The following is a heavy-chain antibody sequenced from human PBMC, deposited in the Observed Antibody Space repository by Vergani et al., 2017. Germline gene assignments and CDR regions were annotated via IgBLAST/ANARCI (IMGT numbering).Heavy chain of an antibody. J-gene: IGHJ6*03. V-gene: IGHV4-61*02. D-gene: IGHD3-3*01. CDR1: GGSISSGPYS. CDR2: IYTSGST. Sequence: QMQLQESGPGLVKPSQTLSLTCSVSGGSISSGPYSWNWIRQPAGRGLEWIGRIYTSGSTDYNPSLKSRVTMSVDTSKNQFSLKLSSVTAADTAVYYCARGGRIWSGYYYYYMDVWGKGTTVTVSS. CDR3: ARGGRIWSGYYYYYMDV.